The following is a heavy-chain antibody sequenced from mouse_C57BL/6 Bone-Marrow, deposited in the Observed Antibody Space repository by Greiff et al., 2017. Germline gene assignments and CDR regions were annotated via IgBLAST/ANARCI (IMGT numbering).Heavy chain of an antibody. CDR1: GFTFSDYY. CDR3: ARHNTLRGYFDV. Sequence: EVQVVESGGGLVQPGGSLKLSCAASGFTFSDYYMYWVRQTPEKRLEWVAYISNGGGSTYYPDTVKGRFTISRDNAKNTLYLQMSRLKSEDTAMYYCARHNTLRGYFDVWGTGTTVTVSS. V-gene: IGHV5-12*01. D-gene: IGHD3-2*02. J-gene: IGHJ1*03. CDR2: ISNGGGST.